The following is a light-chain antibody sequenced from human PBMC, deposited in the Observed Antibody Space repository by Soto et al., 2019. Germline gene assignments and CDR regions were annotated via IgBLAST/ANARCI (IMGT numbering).Light chain of an antibody. V-gene: IGKV3-20*01. CDR3: QQYGSSGT. CDR2: GAS. CDR1: QSVSNNY. Sequence: EIVFTQSPGTLSLSPGERATLSCRASQSVSNNYLAWYQQKPGQAPRLLIYGASNRATGIPDRFSGSGSGTDFTLTISRLEPEDFAVYYCQQYGSSGTFGQGTKVDIK. J-gene: IGKJ1*01.